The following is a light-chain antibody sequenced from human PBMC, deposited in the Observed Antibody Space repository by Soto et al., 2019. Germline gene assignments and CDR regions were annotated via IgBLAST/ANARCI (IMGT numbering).Light chain of an antibody. V-gene: IGKV2-30*01. J-gene: IGKJ1*01. Sequence: DVVTTQSPLSLPVTLGQPASISCRSSQSLVYSDGNTYLNWFQQRPGQSPRRLIYKVSNRDSGVPDRFSGSGSGTDFTLKISRVEAEDVGVDYCMQGTHWPPTWTFGQGTKVEIK. CDR3: MQGTHWPPTWT. CDR2: KVS. CDR1: QSLVYSDGNTY.